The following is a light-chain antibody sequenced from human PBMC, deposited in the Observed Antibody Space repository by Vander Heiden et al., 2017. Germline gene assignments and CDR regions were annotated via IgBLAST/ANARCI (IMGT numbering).Light chain of an antibody. CDR2: QDH. CDR3: QVWDRSTSRV. V-gene: IGLV3-1*01. J-gene: IGLJ2*01. Sequence: SYELTQPPSVSVSPGQTASITCSGDQLGDKYACWYQQKPGQSPVLVSYQDHKRPSGIPERCSASYSGKNATMHISGTQAMDDGYEDCQVWDRSTSRVFGGGTKLTVL. CDR1: QLGDKY.